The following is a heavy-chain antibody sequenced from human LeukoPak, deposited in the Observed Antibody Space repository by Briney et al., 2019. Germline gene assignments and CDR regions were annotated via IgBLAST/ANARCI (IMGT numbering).Heavy chain of an antibody. CDR2: ISGSGGST. J-gene: IGHJ4*02. CDR1: GFTFSSYA. CDR3: AKDKQWLVIEFDY. V-gene: IGHV3-23*01. Sequence: YPGGSLRLSCAASGFTFSSYAMSWVRQAPGKGLEWVSAISGSGGSTYYADSVKGRFTISRDNSKNTLYLQMNSLRAEDTAVYYCAKDKQWLVIEFDYWGQGTLVTVSS. D-gene: IGHD6-19*01.